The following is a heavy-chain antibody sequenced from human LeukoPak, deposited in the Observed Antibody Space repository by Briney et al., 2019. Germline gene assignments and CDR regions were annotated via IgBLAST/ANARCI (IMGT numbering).Heavy chain of an antibody. CDR3: ATFCRVIDDPFDF. Sequence: SETLSLTCAVSGYSISSSYYWGWIRQPPGKGLEWIGTISHSGTTFYNSSLQTRVTISLDTSRNHFSLNLTSMTAADTAVYYCATFCRVIDDPFDFKSQGTLISVSS. J-gene: IGHJ4*02. CDR2: ISHSGTT. D-gene: IGHD2-15*01. CDR1: GYSISSSYY. V-gene: IGHV4-38-2*01.